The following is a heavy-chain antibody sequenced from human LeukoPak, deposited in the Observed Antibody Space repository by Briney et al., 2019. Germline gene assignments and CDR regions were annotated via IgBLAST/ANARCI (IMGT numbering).Heavy chain of an antibody. Sequence: GASVKVSCTASGYTFTSHYTHWGRQAPGQGPEWMGRIDPSGGSASYAQKLQGRVTMTRDTSTSTIYMELSSLRSEDTAVYYCARVGRRPYDAFDMWGQGTMVTVSS. CDR1: GYTFTSHY. J-gene: IGHJ3*02. CDR2: IDPSGGSA. CDR3: ARVGRRPYDAFDM. V-gene: IGHV1-46*04. D-gene: IGHD1-1*01.